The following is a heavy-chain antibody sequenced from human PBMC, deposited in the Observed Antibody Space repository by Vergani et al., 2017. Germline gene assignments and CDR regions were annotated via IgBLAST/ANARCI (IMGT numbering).Heavy chain of an antibody. CDR1: EFPFTGPG. Sequence: EAQLLESGGGLVQPGGSLGLSCVAPEFPFTGPGMGWVRQTPGKGPEWVSCISSGGDYTYYSDSVKGRFSVSRDNSKNTLYLQINSLRAEDTAVYFCAKIRVVARWAFDIWGRGTMVTVSS. CDR2: ISSGGDYT. V-gene: IGHV3-23*01. D-gene: IGHD3-22*01. CDR3: AKIRVVARWAFDI. J-gene: IGHJ3*02.